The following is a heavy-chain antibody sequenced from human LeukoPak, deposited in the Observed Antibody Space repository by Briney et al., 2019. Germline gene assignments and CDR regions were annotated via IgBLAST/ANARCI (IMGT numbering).Heavy chain of an antibody. CDR2: INPNSGGT. CDR3: ARALRSGSYREFDY. Sequence: GASVKVSCKASGYTFTGYYMHWVRQAPGQGLEWMGWINPNSGGTNYAQKFQGRVTMTRDTSISTAYMELSRLRSDDTAVYYCARALRSGSYREFDYWGQGTLVAVSS. V-gene: IGHV1-2*02. J-gene: IGHJ4*02. D-gene: IGHD1-26*01. CDR1: GYTFTGYY.